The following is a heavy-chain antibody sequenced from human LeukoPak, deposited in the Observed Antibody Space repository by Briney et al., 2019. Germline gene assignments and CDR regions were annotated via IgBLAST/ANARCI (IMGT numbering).Heavy chain of an antibody. CDR1: GFTVSSNY. CDR2: INHSGST. D-gene: IGHD3-22*01. CDR3: ARGTYYYDSSAFEY. Sequence: GSLRLSCAASGFTVSSNYMSWVRQPPGKGLEWIGEINHSGSTNYNPSLKSRVTISVDTSKNQFSLKLSSVTAADTAVYYCARGTYYYDSSAFEYWGQGTLVTVSS. V-gene: IGHV4-34*01. J-gene: IGHJ1*01.